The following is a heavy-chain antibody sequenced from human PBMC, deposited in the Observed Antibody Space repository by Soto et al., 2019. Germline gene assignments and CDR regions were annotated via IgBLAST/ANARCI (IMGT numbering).Heavy chain of an antibody. CDR2: IYHSGST. J-gene: IGHJ4*02. Sequence: SETLSLTCAVSGGSISSSNWWSWVRQPPGKGLEWIGEIYHSGSTNYNPSLKSRVTISVDTSKNQFSLKLSSVTAADTAVYYCARVMYDYGDYRFDYWGQGTLVTVSS. CDR3: ARVMYDYGDYRFDY. CDR1: GGSISSSNW. V-gene: IGHV4-4*02. D-gene: IGHD4-17*01.